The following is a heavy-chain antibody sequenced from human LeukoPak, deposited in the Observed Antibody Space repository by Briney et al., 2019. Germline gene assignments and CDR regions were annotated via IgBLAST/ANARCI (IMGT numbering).Heavy chain of an antibody. CDR3: AKYYCTNGVCYRAFDI. Sequence: GGSLRLSCAASGFNFSSYAMSWVRHAPGKGLEWVSALSGSGGRTYYAESVKGRFTISRDNSKNTLYLQMNSLRAEDTAVYYCAKYYCTNGVCYRAFDIWGQGTMVTVSS. V-gene: IGHV3-23*01. D-gene: IGHD2-8*01. CDR1: GFNFSSYA. J-gene: IGHJ3*02. CDR2: LSGSGGRT.